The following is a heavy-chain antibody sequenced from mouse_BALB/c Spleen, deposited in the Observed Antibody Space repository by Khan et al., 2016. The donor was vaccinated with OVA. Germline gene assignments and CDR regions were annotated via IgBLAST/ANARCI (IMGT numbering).Heavy chain of an antibody. J-gene: IGHJ4*01. CDR3: TGEKYYGRSGNAVDY. CDR1: GYTFTSYC. CDR2: ISPGSGSS. V-gene: IGHV1S41*01. D-gene: IGHD1-1*01. Sequence: DLVKPGPSVKLSCNVSGYTFTSYCINWIKQRPGQGLEWIGRISPGSGSSSYKEMFKGQATLTLDTSSSTAYIQLSSLSSEESTVYFCTGEKYYGRSGNAVDYWGQGTSVTVSS.